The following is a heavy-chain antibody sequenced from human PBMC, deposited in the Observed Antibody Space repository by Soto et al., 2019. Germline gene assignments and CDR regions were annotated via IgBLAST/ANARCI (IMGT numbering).Heavy chain of an antibody. CDR2: IHFSGST. V-gene: IGHV4-59*01. CDR3: ARDTRSYDSSGYFYFDY. D-gene: IGHD3-22*01. Sequence: SETLSLTCTVSGASISSYYWNWIRQPPGKGLEWIGYIHFSGSTDHHPSLKSRVTISLGTARNQFSLKLSSVTAADTAVYYGARDTRSYDSSGYFYFDYWCQGALVTVS. J-gene: IGHJ4*02. CDR1: GASISSYY.